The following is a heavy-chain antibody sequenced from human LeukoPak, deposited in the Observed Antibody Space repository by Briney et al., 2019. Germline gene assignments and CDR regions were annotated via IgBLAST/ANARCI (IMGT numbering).Heavy chain of an antibody. CDR3: ARELAGGCFPSSTSCGNWFDP. V-gene: IGHV3-30-3*01. D-gene: IGHD2-2*01. CDR2: ISYDGSNK. Sequence: GGSLRLSCAASGFTFSSYAMHWVRQAPGKGLEWVAVISYDGSNKYYADSVKGRFTISRDNSKNTLYLQMNSLRAEDTAVYYRARELAGGCFPSSTSCGNWFDPWGQGTLVTVSS. CDR1: GFTFSSYA. J-gene: IGHJ5*02.